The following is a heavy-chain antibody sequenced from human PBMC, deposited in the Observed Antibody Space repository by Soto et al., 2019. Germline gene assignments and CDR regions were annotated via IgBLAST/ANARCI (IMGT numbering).Heavy chain of an antibody. V-gene: IGHV3-15*01. J-gene: IGHJ6*02. Sequence: GGSLRLSCAASGFSFSNAWMSRVRQLPGKGLEWVGHIKSKTDGGTADYAAPVKGRFTISRDDSKNTLYLQMNSLKTEDTAMFYCTTLNYGVDVWGQGTTVTVSS. CDR2: IKSKTDGGTA. CDR3: TTLNYGVDV. CDR1: GFSFSNAW.